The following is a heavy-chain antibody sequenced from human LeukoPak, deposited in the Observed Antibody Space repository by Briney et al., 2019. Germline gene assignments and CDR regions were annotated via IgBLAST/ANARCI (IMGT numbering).Heavy chain of an antibody. CDR3: ARDSGSSSVY. V-gene: IGHV1-46*01. J-gene: IGHJ4*02. CDR2: INPSGGST. D-gene: IGHD6-13*01. CDR1: GYTFTGHF. Sequence: ASVKVSCKASGYTFTGHFIQWVRQAPGQGLEWMGIINPSGGSTSYAQKFQGRVTMTRDTSTSTVYMELSSLRSEDTAVYYCARDSGSSSVYWGQGTLVTVSS.